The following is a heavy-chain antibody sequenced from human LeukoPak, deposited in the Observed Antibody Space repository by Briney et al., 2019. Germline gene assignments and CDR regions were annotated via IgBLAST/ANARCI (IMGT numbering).Heavy chain of an antibody. D-gene: IGHD1-26*01. CDR1: GFTFSSYA. J-gene: IGHJ4*02. CDR3: AKGRGPQWELPADFDY. CDR2: ISGSGGST. V-gene: IGHV3-23*01. Sequence: GGSLRLSCAASGFTFSSYAMSWVRQAPGKGLEWVSAISGSGGSTYYADSVKGRFTISRDNSKNTLYLQMNSLRAEDTAVYYCAKGRGPQWELPADFDYWGQGTLVTVSS.